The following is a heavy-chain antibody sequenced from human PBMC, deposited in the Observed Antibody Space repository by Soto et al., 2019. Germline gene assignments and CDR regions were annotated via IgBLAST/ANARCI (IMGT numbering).Heavy chain of an antibody. CDR3: TKARFYFDSSPYDS. CDR2: ISADGSDP. J-gene: IGHJ4*02. D-gene: IGHD3-22*01. Sequence: EVQLVESGGGVVQPGGSLRLSCAASGFTFEDYALHWVRQSSGKGPEWVSLISADGSDPYYADSVKGRFTISRDNRKDSLYLQMNSLSPEDSAIYYCTKARFYFDSSPYDSWGQGTLVTVTS. V-gene: IGHV3-43D*03. CDR1: GFTFEDYA.